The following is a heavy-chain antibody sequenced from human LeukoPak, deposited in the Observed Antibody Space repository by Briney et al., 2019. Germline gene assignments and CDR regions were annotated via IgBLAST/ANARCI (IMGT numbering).Heavy chain of an antibody. Sequence: PSETLSLTCTVSGGSISSYYWSWIRQPPGKGLEWIGYIYYSGSTNYNPSLKSRVTLSVDTSKNQFSLKLSSVTAADTAVYYCARGGLVGYDILTGYQSGLFDYWGQGTLVTVSS. V-gene: IGHV4-59*01. J-gene: IGHJ4*02. CDR1: GGSISSYY. CDR3: ARGGLVGYDILTGYQSGLFDY. D-gene: IGHD3-9*01. CDR2: IYYSGST.